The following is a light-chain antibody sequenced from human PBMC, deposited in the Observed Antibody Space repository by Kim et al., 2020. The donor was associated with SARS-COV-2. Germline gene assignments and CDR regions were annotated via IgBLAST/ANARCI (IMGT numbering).Light chain of an antibody. CDR1: QSVSSN. J-gene: IGKJ5*01. V-gene: IGKV3-15*01. CDR2: GAS. CDR3: QQYNKWPIT. Sequence: EIVMTQSPATLSVSPGERATLSCRASQSVSSNLAWYQQKPGQAPRLLIYGASTRATGIPARFSGSGSGTEFTLTISSLQSEDFAVCYCQQYNKWPITFGQGTRLEIK.